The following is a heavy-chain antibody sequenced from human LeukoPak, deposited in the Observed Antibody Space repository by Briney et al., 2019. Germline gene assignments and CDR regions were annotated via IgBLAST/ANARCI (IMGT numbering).Heavy chain of an antibody. J-gene: IGHJ4*02. CDR2: ITSSSTYI. D-gene: IGHD3-16*01. CDR1: GITFSTYS. CDR3: ARDSYVW. V-gene: IGHV3-21*01. Sequence: GGSLRLSCAASGITFSTYSMNWVRQAPGKGLEWVSSITSSSTYIYHADSVKGRFTISRDNAKNSLYLQMNSLRAEDTAVYYCARDSYVWWGQGTLVTVSS.